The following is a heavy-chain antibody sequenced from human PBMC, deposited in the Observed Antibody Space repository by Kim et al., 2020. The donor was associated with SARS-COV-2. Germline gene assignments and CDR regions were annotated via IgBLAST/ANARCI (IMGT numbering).Heavy chain of an antibody. J-gene: IGHJ5*02. CDR2: IYYSGST. Sequence: SETLSLTCTVSGGSISSSSYYWGWIRQPPGKGLEWIGSIYYSGSTYYNPSLKSRVTISVDTSKNQFSLKLSSVTAADTAVYYCASHERTDITIFGVVTQRCWFDPWGQGTLVTVSS. CDR1: GGSISSSSYY. V-gene: IGHV4-39*01. CDR3: ASHERTDITIFGVVTQRCWFDP. D-gene: IGHD3-3*01.